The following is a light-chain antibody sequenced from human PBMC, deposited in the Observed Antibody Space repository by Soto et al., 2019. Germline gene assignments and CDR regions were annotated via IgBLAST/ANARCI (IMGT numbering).Light chain of an antibody. V-gene: IGLV2-14*01. J-gene: IGLJ2*01. CDR2: EVS. CDR3: SSYTSSSTVV. CDR1: SSDVGGYNY. Sequence: QSVLTQPASVSGSPGQSITISCTGTSSDVGGYNYVPWYQQHPGKAPKLMIYEVSNRPSGVSNRFSGPKSGNTASLTISGLQAEDEADYYCSSYTSSSTVVFGGGTKVTVL.